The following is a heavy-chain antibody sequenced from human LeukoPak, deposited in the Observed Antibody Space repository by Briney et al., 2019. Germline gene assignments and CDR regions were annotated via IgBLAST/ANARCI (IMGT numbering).Heavy chain of an antibody. CDR2: IYYSGSS. V-gene: IGHV4-59*01. Sequence: SETLSLTCTVSGGSISRYYWTWIRQPPGKGLEWIGYIYYSGSSNYSPSLKSRVTMSVDSSKNQFSLKLTSMTPADTAVYYCARARLDSSGRFDYWGQGTLVTVSS. J-gene: IGHJ4*02. D-gene: IGHD3-22*01. CDR1: GGSISRYY. CDR3: ARARLDSSGRFDY.